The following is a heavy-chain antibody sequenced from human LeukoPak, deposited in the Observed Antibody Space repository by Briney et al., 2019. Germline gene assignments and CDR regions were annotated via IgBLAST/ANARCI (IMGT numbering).Heavy chain of an antibody. J-gene: IGHJ5*02. V-gene: IGHV4-30-4*01. Sequence: PSQTLSLTCTVSGGSISSGDYYWSWIRQPPGKGLEWIGYIYYSGSTYYNPSLKSRVTISVDTSKNQFSLKLSSVTAADTAVYYCARQEYSGYDSANWFDPWGQGTLVTVFS. CDR1: GGSISSGDYY. CDR2: IYYSGST. CDR3: ARQEYSGYDSANWFDP. D-gene: IGHD5-12*01.